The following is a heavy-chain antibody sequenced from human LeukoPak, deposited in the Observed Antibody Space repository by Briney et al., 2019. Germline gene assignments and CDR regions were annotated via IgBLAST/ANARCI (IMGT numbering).Heavy chain of an antibody. CDR1: GFTFSSYA. CDR2: ISYDGSNK. J-gene: IGHJ4*02. Sequence: GGSLRLSCAASGFTFSSYAMHRVRQAPGKGLEWVAVISYDGSNKYYADSVKGRFTISRDNSKNTLYLQMNSLRAEDTAVYYCARGVVRYFDWLLSWFDYWGQGTLATVSS. V-gene: IGHV3-30*04. CDR3: ARGVVRYFDWLLSWFDY. D-gene: IGHD3-9*01.